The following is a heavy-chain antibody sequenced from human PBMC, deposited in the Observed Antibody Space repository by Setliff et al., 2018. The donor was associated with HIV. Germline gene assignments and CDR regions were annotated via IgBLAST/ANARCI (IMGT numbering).Heavy chain of an antibody. V-gene: IGHV1-18*01. Sequence: ASVKVSCKASGYTFTSYGISWVRQAPGQGLEWMGWISAYSGNTNYAQKIQGRVTITRDTSADTVYMELSSLRSEDTAVYYCARDRCDSVKCYLYNWFDPWGQGTLVTVSS. CDR2: ISAYSGNT. CDR1: GYTFTSYG. D-gene: IGHD3-22*01. CDR3: ARDRCDSVKCYLYNWFDP. J-gene: IGHJ5*02.